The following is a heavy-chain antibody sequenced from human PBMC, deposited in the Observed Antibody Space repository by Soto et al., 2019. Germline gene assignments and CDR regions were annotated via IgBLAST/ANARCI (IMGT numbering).Heavy chain of an antibody. CDR2: IIPIFGTA. Sequence: SVKVSCKASGGTFSSYAISWVRQAPGQGLEWMGGIIPIFGTANYAQKFQGRVTITADKSTSTAYMELSSLRSEDTAVYYCAREEQLVRFMDVHGQVTTVTVS. CDR3: AREEQLVRFMDV. D-gene: IGHD6-6*01. V-gene: IGHV1-69*06. CDR1: GGTFSSYA. J-gene: IGHJ6*02.